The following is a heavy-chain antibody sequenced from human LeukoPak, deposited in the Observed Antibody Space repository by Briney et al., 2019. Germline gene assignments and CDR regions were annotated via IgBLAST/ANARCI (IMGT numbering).Heavy chain of an antibody. D-gene: IGHD1-26*01. Sequence: TPGGSLRLSCAASGFTFTTNTMNWVRQAPGKGLEWVSSISGSRSYIYYADSVKGRFTISRDNARNSLYLQINSLRAEDTAVYYCANHAYSGSYFGYWGQGTLVTVSS. CDR1: GFTFTTNT. V-gene: IGHV3-21*01. CDR3: ANHAYSGSYFGY. CDR2: ISGSRSYI. J-gene: IGHJ4*02.